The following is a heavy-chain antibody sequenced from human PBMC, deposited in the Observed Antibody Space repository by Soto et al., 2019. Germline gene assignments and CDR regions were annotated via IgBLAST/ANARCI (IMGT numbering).Heavy chain of an antibody. J-gene: IGHJ6*02. CDR3: ARDLAVAGINALYYYYYYGMDV. CDR2: ISSSSSYI. Sequence: GWSLRLSCAASGFTFSSYSMNWVRQAPGKXLEWVSSISSSSSYIYYADSVKGRFTISRDNAKNSLYLQMNSLRAEDTAVYYCARDLAVAGINALYYYYYYGMDVWGQGTTVTVSS. V-gene: IGHV3-21*01. D-gene: IGHD6-19*01. CDR1: GFTFSSYS.